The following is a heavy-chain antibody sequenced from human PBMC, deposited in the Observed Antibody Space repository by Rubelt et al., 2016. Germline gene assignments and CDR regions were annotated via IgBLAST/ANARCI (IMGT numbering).Heavy chain of an antibody. CDR3: ARDVNGDGIYYYYYGMDV. Sequence: SLTCAVSGGSINDNNWWSWVRQPPGKGLEWIGEISHSGSTSYNPSLQSRVTISMDKSMHHFSLRLSSVTAADTAVYYCARDVNGDGIYYYYYGMDVWGQGTTVTVSS. V-gene: IGHV4-4*02. J-gene: IGHJ6*02. CDR1: GGSINDNNW. D-gene: IGHD4-17*01. CDR2: ISHSGST.